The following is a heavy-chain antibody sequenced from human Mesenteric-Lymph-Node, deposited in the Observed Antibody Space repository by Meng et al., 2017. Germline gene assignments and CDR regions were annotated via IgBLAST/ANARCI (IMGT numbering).Heavy chain of an antibody. Sequence: GESLKISCAASGFTFSSYWMSWVRQAPGKGLEWVANIKQDGSEKYYVDSVKGRFTISRDNAKNSLYLQMNSLRAEDTAVYYCARDPDTAMVPGRYYYGMDVWGQGTTVTVSS. D-gene: IGHD5-18*01. CDR2: IKQDGSEK. V-gene: IGHV3-7*01. J-gene: IGHJ6*02. CDR3: ARDPDTAMVPGRYYYGMDV. CDR1: GFTFSSYW.